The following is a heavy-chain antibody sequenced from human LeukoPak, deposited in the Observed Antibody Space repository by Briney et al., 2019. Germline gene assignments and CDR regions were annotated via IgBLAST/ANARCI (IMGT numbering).Heavy chain of an antibody. V-gene: IGHV3-7*01. CDR1: GFTFITYW. D-gene: IGHD3-3*01. J-gene: IGHJ6*03. Sequence: GGSLRLSFAPPGFTFITYWMSWSGQAPGKGLEWVANIKQDGSDEYYVDSVKGRFTISRDNAKNSLFLQMNGLRADDTAVYYCGTKAMDVWGKGTTVTVSS. CDR3: GTKAMDV. CDR2: IKQDGSDE.